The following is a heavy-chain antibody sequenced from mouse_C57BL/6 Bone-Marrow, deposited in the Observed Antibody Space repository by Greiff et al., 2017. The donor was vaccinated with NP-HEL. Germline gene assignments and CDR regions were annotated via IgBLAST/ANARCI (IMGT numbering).Heavy chain of an antibody. V-gene: IGHV5-17*01. Sequence: EVMLVESGGGLVKPGGSLKLSCAASGFTFSDYGMHWVRQAPEKGLEWVAYISSGSSTISYADTVKGRFTISRDNAKNTLFLQMTSLRSEDTAMYYCAKPLLLRYYSMDYWGQGTSVTVSS. D-gene: IGHD1-1*01. CDR3: AKPLLLRYYSMDY. J-gene: IGHJ4*01. CDR1: GFTFSDYG. CDR2: ISSGSSTI.